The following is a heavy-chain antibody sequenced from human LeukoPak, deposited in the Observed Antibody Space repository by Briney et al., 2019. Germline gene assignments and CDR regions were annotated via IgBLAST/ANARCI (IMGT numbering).Heavy chain of an antibody. Sequence: GGSLRLSCAASGFTFDDYAMHWVRQAPGKGLEWVSGISWNSGSIGYADSVKGRFTISRDNARNSLYLQMNSLRAEDMALYYCAKDIGAVAGYAFDIWGQGTMVTVSS. D-gene: IGHD6-19*01. CDR3: AKDIGAVAGYAFDI. CDR1: GFTFDDYA. V-gene: IGHV3-9*03. J-gene: IGHJ3*02. CDR2: ISWNSGSI.